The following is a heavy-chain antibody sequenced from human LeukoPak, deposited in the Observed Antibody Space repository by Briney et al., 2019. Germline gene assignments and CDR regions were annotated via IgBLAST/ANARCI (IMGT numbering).Heavy chain of an antibody. CDR1: GGSFSGYY. CDR3: ATASGDYDFWSGYSKGWFDP. J-gene: IGHJ5*02. D-gene: IGHD3-3*01. Sequence: PSETLSLTCAVYGGSFSGYYWSWIRQPPGKGLEWIGEINHSGSTNYNPSLKSRVTISVDTSKNQFSLKLSSVTAADTAVYYCATASGDYDFWSGYSKGWFDPWGQGTLVTVSS. CDR2: INHSGST. V-gene: IGHV4-34*01.